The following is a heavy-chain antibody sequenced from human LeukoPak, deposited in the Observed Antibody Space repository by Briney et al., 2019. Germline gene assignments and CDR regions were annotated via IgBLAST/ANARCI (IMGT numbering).Heavy chain of an antibody. J-gene: IGHJ4*02. V-gene: IGHV3-23*01. Sequence: GGSLRLSCAASGFTFSTYAMYWVRQAPEKGLEYVSGIDISGGTYYADSVKGRFTISRDNSKNTLYLQMNSLRAEDTAVYYCARDGSGYYYYWGQGTLVTVSS. CDR1: GFTFSTYA. D-gene: IGHD3-22*01. CDR3: ARDGSGYYYY. CDR2: IDISGGT.